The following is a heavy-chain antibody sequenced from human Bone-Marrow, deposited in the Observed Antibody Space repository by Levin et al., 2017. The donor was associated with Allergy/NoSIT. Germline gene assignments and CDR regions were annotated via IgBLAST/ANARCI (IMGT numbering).Heavy chain of an antibody. Sequence: GGSLRLSCAASGFTFGSYVMAWVRQAPGKGLEWVSAISAGGDTTYYADSVKGRFPISRDNSKTTLYLQMNSLRADDTAIYYCAKASGGGNSILCDYWGQGTLVTVSS. CDR1: GFTFGSYV. V-gene: IGHV3-23*01. J-gene: IGHJ4*02. CDR3: AKASGGGNSILCDY. CDR2: ISAGGDTT. D-gene: IGHD4-23*01.